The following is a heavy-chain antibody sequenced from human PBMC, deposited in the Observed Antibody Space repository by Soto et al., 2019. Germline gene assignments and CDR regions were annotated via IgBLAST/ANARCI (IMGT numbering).Heavy chain of an antibody. J-gene: IGHJ4*02. Sequence: ASVKFSCKASGYTFTSYDINWLRQATGQGLEWMGWMNPNSGNTGYAQKFQGRVTMTRNTSISTAYMELSSLRSEDTAVYYCAPTFPGGNSGWFDRTFDYWGQGTLVTVSS. CDR3: APTFPGGNSGWFDRTFDY. V-gene: IGHV1-8*01. CDR1: GYTFTSYD. D-gene: IGHD6-19*01. CDR2: MNPNSGNT.